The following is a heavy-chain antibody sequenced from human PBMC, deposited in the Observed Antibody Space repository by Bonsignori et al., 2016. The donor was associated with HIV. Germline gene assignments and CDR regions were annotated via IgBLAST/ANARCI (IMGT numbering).Heavy chain of an antibody. V-gene: IGHV3-30*02. CDR3: AKDIPSGSGSYPDY. CDR2: IRYDGSNK. Sequence: GGSLRLSCAASGFTFSSYGMHWVRQAPGKGLEWVAFIRYDGSNKYYADSVKGRFTISRDNSKNTLYLQMNSLRAEDTAVYYCAKDIPSGSGSYPDYWGQGTLVTVSS. CDR1: GFTFSSYG. D-gene: IGHD3-10*01. J-gene: IGHJ4*02.